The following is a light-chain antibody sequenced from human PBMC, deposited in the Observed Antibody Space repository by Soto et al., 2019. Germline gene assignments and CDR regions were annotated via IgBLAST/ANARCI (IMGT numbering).Light chain of an antibody. CDR2: DAF. V-gene: IGKV1-5*01. CDR1: QSINTW. J-gene: IGKJ1*01. CDR3: QQYHSYPWT. Sequence: DIQMTQSPSTLSASVGDRVTITCRASQSINTWLAWYQQKPGKAPKLLIYDAFSLEGGVPSRFSGSGSGTEFALTISSLQPDDFATYYCQQYHSYPWTFGQGTKVDIK.